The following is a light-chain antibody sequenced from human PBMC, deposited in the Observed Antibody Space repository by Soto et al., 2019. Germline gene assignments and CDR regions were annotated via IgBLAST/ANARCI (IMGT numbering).Light chain of an antibody. J-gene: IGKJ5*01. CDR2: KAS. V-gene: IGKV1-5*03. Sequence: DIQRTQFPSTLSTSVGDRVTITCRASQRISSWLAWYQQKPGKAPKLLIYKASSLEGEVPSRFSGSESGTEFTLTISSLQPDDFATYYCQQYHSFPITFGQGTRLEIK. CDR3: QQYHSFPIT. CDR1: QRISSW.